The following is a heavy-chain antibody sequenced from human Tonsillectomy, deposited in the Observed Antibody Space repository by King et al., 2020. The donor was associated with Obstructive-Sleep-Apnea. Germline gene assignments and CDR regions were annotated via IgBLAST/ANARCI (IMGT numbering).Heavy chain of an antibody. J-gene: IGHJ6*02. V-gene: IGHV4-34*01. CDR1: GGSFSGYY. CDR2: INHSGST. CDR3: AREAHNYGMDV. Sequence: VQLQQWGAGLLKPSETLSLTCAVYGGSFSGYYWSWIRQPPGKGLEWIGEINHSGSTNYNPSLKSRVTISVDTSKNQFSLKLSSVTAADTAVYYCAREAHNYGMDVWGHGTTVTVSS.